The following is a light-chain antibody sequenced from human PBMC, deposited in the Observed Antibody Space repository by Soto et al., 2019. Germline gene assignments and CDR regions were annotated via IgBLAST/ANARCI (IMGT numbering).Light chain of an antibody. Sequence: EIVLTQSPGTLSLSPGERATLSCRDSQSVGSTYLAWYQHKPGQAPRLLIYGASSRATGIPDRFSGSGSVTDFTLTISRLEPEDFAVYYCQQYGSSPRITFGQGTRLEIK. CDR1: QSVGSTY. CDR3: QQYGSSPRIT. J-gene: IGKJ5*01. CDR2: GAS. V-gene: IGKV3-20*01.